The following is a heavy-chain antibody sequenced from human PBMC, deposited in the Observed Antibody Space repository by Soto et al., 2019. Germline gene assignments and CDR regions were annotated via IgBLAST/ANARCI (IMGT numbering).Heavy chain of an antibody. CDR2: ISYDGSNK. V-gene: IGHV3-30-3*01. CDR1: GFTFSSYA. CDR3: ARRNSNYGYYYYYGMDV. Sequence: QVQLVESVGGVVQPGRSLRLSCAASGFTFSSYAMHWVRQAPGKALEWVAVISYDGSNKYYADSVKGRFTISRDNSKNTLYLQMNSLRAEDTAVYYCARRNSNYGYYYYYGMDVWGQGTTVTVSS. D-gene: IGHD4-4*01. J-gene: IGHJ6*02.